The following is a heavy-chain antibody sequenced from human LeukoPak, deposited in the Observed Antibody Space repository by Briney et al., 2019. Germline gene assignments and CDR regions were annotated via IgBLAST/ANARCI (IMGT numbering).Heavy chain of an antibody. V-gene: IGHV1-2*02. CDR3: ARENNSGWYRKAAFAY. Sequence: ASVKVSCKASGYTFTGYYMHWVRQAPGQGLEWMGWINPNGGGTNYAQKFQGRVTLTRDTSISTAYMEVSRLESDDTAVYYCARENNSGWYRKAAFAYWGQGTLVTVAS. J-gene: IGHJ4*02. D-gene: IGHD6-19*01. CDR1: GYTFTGYY. CDR2: INPNGGGT.